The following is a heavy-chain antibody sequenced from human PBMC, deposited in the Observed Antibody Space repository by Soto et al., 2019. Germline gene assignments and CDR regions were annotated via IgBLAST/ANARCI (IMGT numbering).Heavy chain of an antibody. CDR1: GYTFTSYG. Sequence: ASVKVSCKASGYTFTSYGISWVRQAPGQGLEWMGWISAYNGNTNYAQKLQGRVTMTTDTSTSTAYMELRSLRSDDTAVYYCARGMTTVLNYYYYYGMDVWGQGTTVPVSS. J-gene: IGHJ6*02. CDR3: ARGMTTVLNYYYYYGMDV. V-gene: IGHV1-18*01. CDR2: ISAYNGNT. D-gene: IGHD4-17*01.